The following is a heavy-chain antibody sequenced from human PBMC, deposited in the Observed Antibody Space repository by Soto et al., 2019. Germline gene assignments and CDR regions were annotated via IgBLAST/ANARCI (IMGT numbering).Heavy chain of an antibody. J-gene: IGHJ3*02. Sequence: SETLSLTCTVSGASIRTYSWSWIRQSAGKGLEWVGHMYTNGRTNYIPSLKSRITMSVDTSKNQFSLNLKFVTAADTAVYFCAKDQSGAADIWGQGTMVTVSS. CDR1: GASIRTYS. CDR3: AKDQSGAADI. CDR2: MYTNGRT. V-gene: IGHV4-4*07. D-gene: IGHD7-27*01.